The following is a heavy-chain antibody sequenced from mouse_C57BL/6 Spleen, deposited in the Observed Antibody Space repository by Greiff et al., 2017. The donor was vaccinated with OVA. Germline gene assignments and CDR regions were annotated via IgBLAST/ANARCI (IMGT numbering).Heavy chain of an antibody. CDR1: GYTFTSYW. Sequence: QVQLQQPGAELVKPGASVKVYCKASGYTFTSYWMHWVKQRPGQGLEWIGRIHPSDSDTNYNQKFKGKATLTVDKSSSTAYMELSSLTSEDSAVYYCAIEGSSDYFDYWGQGTTLTVSS. CDR3: AIEGSSDYFDY. D-gene: IGHD3-2*02. V-gene: IGHV1-74*01. J-gene: IGHJ2*01. CDR2: IHPSDSDT.